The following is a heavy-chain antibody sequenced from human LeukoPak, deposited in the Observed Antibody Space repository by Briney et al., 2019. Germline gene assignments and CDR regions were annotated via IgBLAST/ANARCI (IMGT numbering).Heavy chain of an antibody. CDR3: ARQPPQYYGMDV. Sequence: SETLSLTCTVSGGSFSNYYWSWIRKPAGKGLEWIGRIYTSGSTNYNPSVKSRVTMSVDTSNNQFSLKLTSVTAADTAVYYCARQPPQYYGMDVWGQGTTVTVSS. V-gene: IGHV4-4*07. D-gene: IGHD1-14*01. CDR2: IYTSGST. J-gene: IGHJ6*02. CDR1: GGSFSNYY.